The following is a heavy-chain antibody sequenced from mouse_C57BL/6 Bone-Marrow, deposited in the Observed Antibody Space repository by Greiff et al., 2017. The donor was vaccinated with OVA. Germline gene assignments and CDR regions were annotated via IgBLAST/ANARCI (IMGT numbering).Heavy chain of an antibody. J-gene: IGHJ2*01. CDR3: TRYYYYGSSYYFDY. Sequence: QVQLQQSGAELVRPGASVTLSCKASGYTFTDYEMHWVKQTPVHGLEWIGAIDPETDGTAYNQKFKGKAILTADKSSSTAYMELRSLTSEDSAVYYCTRYYYYGSSYYFDYWGQGTTLTVSS. CDR1: GYTFTDYE. V-gene: IGHV1-15*01. D-gene: IGHD1-1*01. CDR2: IDPETDGT.